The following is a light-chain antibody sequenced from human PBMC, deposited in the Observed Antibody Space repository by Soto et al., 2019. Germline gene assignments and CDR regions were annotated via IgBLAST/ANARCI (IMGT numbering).Light chain of an antibody. CDR1: QSVSSY. V-gene: IGKV3-11*01. CDR2: DAS. Sequence: EIVLTQSPATLSLSPGERATLSCRASQSVSSYLAWYQQKPDQAPRILIYDASNRATGIPARFSGSGSGTDFTLTISSLEPEDFAVYYCQQRSNWPPVTFGGGTKVDIK. CDR3: QQRSNWPPVT. J-gene: IGKJ4*01.